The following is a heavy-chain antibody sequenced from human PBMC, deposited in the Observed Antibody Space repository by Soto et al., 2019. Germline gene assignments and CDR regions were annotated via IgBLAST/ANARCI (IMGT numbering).Heavy chain of an antibody. CDR1: GFKFSNYA. D-gene: IGHD3-16*01. Sequence: GGSLRLSCAASGFKFSNYAMSWVRQAPGKGLEWVSLISATGGGTYYADSVKGRFTISRDNSHNTLYLQVHSLTAEDTAVYYCAKDRRAGGNSAFYFDFWGQGAQVTVS. CDR3: AKDRRAGGNSAFYFDF. J-gene: IGHJ4*02. CDR2: ISATGGGT. V-gene: IGHV3-23*01.